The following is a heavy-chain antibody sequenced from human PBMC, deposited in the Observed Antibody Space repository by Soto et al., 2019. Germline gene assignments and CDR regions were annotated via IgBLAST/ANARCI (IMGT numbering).Heavy chain of an antibody. CDR1: GFTFSSYS. CDR3: AREKFNP. V-gene: IGHV3-48*01. Sequence: GGSLRLSCAASGFTFSSYSMNWVRQAPGKGLEWVSYISSSSSTIYYADSVKGRFTISRDNAKNTLYLQMNNLRAEDTAVYYCAREKFNPWGQGTLVTVSS. J-gene: IGHJ5*02. CDR2: ISSSSSTI.